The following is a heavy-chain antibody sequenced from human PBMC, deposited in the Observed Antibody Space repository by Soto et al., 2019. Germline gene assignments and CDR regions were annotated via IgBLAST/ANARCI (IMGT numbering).Heavy chain of an antibody. CDR3: AREQYSSSSFFFDF. Sequence: ASVKVSCKASGYTFTAYFMHWVRQAPGQGLEWMGIVNPRGGSTNYAQRFQGRIAMTWDTSTSTVYMELSRLRSDDTAVYYCAREQYSSSSFFFDFWGQGTPVTVSS. V-gene: IGHV1-46*01. J-gene: IGHJ4*02. CDR2: VNPRGGST. CDR1: GYTFTAYF. D-gene: IGHD6-6*01.